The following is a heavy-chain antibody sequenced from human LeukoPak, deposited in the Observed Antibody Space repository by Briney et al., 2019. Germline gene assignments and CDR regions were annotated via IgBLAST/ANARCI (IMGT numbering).Heavy chain of an antibody. D-gene: IGHD2-21*02. J-gene: IGHJ4*02. V-gene: IGHV4-31*03. CDR3: ARLLCGGHCYPDY. CDR2: IYYSGST. Sequence: SQTLSLTCTVSGDSISSGGYYWSWIRQLPGKGLEWIGYIYYSGSTYYNLSLKTRVTISVDTSKNQFSLKLRSVTAADAAVYYCARLLCGGHCYPDYWGQGTLVTVSS. CDR1: GDSISSGGYY.